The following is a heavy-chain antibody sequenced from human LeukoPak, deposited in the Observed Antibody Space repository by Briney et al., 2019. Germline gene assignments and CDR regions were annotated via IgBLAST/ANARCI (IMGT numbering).Heavy chain of an antibody. CDR1: GGTFSSYA. J-gene: IGHJ4*02. CDR2: IIPIFGTA. Sequence: ASVKVSCKASGGTFSSYAISWVRQAPGQGLEWMGGIIPIFGTANYAQKFQGRVTITADESTSTAYMELSSLRSEDTAVYYCARGLEEWELLLNFDYWGQGTLVTVYS. V-gene: IGHV1-69*01. D-gene: IGHD1-26*01. CDR3: ARGLEEWELLLNFDY.